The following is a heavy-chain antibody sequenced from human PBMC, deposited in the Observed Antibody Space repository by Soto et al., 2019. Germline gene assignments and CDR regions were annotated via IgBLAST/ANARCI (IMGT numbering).Heavy chain of an antibody. CDR3: ARGVLEWLPTTYGLDV. D-gene: IGHD3-3*01. J-gene: IGHJ6*02. CDR1: GFTFSSYA. CDR2: ISGSGGST. V-gene: IGHV3-23*01. Sequence: GGSLRLSCAASGFTFSSYAMSWVRQAPGKGLEWVSAISGSGGSTYYADSVKGRFTISRDNSKNTLYLQMNSLRAEDTAVYYCARGVLEWLPTTYGLDVWGQGTTVTVSS.